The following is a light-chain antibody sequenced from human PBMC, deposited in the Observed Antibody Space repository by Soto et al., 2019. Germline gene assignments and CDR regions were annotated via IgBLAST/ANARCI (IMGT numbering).Light chain of an antibody. V-gene: IGLV2-14*03. CDR2: DVS. CDR1: SSDVAGYNY. CDR3: SSYTTSNTRQIV. J-gene: IGLJ1*01. Sequence: QSALTQPASVSGSPGQSIIISCPGTSSDVAGYNYVSWYQHHPGKAPKLMIFDVSNRPSAVSNRFSGSKSGNTASLTISGLQPEVVADYYCSSYTTSNTRQIVFGTGTKVTVL.